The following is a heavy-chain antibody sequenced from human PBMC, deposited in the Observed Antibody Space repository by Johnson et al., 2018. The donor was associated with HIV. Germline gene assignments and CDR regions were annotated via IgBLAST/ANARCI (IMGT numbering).Heavy chain of an antibody. Sequence: QVQLVESGGGVVQPGRSLRLSCAASGFTFSSYAMHWVRQAPGKGLEWVAVISYDGSNKNYADSVKGRFTISRDNSKNTLYLQMNSLRSEDTALYHCARVIGYDSSGKAFDIWGQGTMFTVSS. J-gene: IGHJ3*02. D-gene: IGHD3-22*01. CDR2: ISYDGSNK. CDR3: ARVIGYDSSGKAFDI. V-gene: IGHV3-30*07. CDR1: GFTFSSYA.